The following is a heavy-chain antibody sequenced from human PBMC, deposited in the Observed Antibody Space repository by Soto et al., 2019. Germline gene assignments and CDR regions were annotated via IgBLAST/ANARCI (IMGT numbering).Heavy chain of an antibody. CDR1: GFTFSSYG. Sequence: QVQLVESGGGVVQPGRSLRLSCAASGFTFSSYGMHWVRQAPGKGLEWVAVIWYDGSNKYYADSVKGRFTISRDNSKNTLYRQMNSLRAEDTAVYYCARGHCSGGSCYSPFDYWGQGTLVTVSS. CDR2: IWYDGSNK. D-gene: IGHD2-15*01. CDR3: ARGHCSGGSCYSPFDY. V-gene: IGHV3-33*01. J-gene: IGHJ4*02.